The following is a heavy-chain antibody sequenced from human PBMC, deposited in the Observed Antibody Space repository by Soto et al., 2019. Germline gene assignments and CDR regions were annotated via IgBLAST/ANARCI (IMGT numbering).Heavy chain of an antibody. J-gene: IGHJ4*02. Sequence: QVQLVESGGGAVQPGRSLRLSCAASGFTFSSYGMHWVRQAPGKGLEWVAVISYDGSNKYYADSVKGRFTISRDNSKNTLYLQMNSLRAEDTAVYYCAKDQLSLRSRIYDFWSGLFDYWGQGTLVTVSS. CDR1: GFTFSSYG. CDR2: ISYDGSNK. V-gene: IGHV3-30*18. D-gene: IGHD3-3*01. CDR3: AKDQLSLRSRIYDFWSGLFDY.